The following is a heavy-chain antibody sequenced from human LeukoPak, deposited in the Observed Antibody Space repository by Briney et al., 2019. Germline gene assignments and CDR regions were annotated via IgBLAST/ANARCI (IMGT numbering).Heavy chain of an antibody. CDR1: GYTFTTYG. CDR3: ARDRQYHKQIYFYSGMDF. J-gene: IGHJ6*02. D-gene: IGHD2-2*01. CDR2: ISAYSGDT. Sequence: GASVKVSCKASGYTFTTYGISWVRQAPGQGLEGMGWISAYSGDTNYAQKFQGRVTLTTDTSTSTVFMDVRSLRSDDTAVYYCARDRQYHKQIYFYSGMDFWGQGTTVTVSS. V-gene: IGHV1-18*04.